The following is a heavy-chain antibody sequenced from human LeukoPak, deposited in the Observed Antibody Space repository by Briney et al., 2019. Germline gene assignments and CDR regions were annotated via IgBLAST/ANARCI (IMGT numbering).Heavy chain of an antibody. Sequence: ASVKDSCMSSLGTFISYAISWVRPAPGQGCEWMGGIIPIFGRANYAQKFQGRVTITADESTSTAYMQLSSLRSEETAVYYCARRATMVTYFDYWGQGTLVTVSS. CDR2: IIPIFGRA. CDR1: LGTFISYA. CDR3: ARRATMVTYFDY. V-gene: IGHV1-69*13. D-gene: IGHD5-18*01. J-gene: IGHJ4*02.